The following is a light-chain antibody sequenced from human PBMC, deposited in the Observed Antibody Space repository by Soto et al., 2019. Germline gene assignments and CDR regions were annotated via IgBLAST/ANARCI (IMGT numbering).Light chain of an antibody. CDR3: QQYGSSPSIT. CDR1: QSVSNN. CDR2: GAS. J-gene: IGKJ5*01. Sequence: EIVMTQSPGTLSVSPGERATLSCRASQSVSNNLAWYQQQPGQAPRLLIYGASTRATGIPARFSGSGSGTDFTLTISRLEPEDFAVYYCQQYGSSPSITFGQGTRLEIK. V-gene: IGKV3-20*01.